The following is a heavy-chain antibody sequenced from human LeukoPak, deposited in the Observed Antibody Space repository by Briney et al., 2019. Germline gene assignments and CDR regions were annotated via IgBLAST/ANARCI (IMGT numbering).Heavy chain of an antibody. J-gene: IGHJ4*02. CDR3: ARGPRGVQLWVNYYFDY. V-gene: IGHV1-69*13. Sequence: SVKVSCKASGGTFGSYAISWVRQAPGQGLEWMGGIIPIFGTANYAQKFQGRVTITADESTSTAYMELSSLRSEDTAVYYCARGPRGVQLWVNYYFDYWGQGTLVTVSS. D-gene: IGHD5-18*01. CDR1: GGTFGSYA. CDR2: IIPIFGTA.